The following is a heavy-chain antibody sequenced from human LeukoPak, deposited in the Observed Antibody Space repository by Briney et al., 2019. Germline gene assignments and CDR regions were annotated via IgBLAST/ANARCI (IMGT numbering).Heavy chain of an antibody. CDR2: ISSSSSFI. J-gene: IGHJ3*02. CDR3: ARDSPLSFDI. CDR1: GFTVSTYS. Sequence: WGSLRLSCAASGFTVSTYSRNWVRQAPGKGLEWVSSISSSSSFIYYADSVKGRFTISRDNAKNSVYLQMNSLRDEDTAVYYCARDSPLSFDIWGQGTMVTVSS. V-gene: IGHV3-21*01.